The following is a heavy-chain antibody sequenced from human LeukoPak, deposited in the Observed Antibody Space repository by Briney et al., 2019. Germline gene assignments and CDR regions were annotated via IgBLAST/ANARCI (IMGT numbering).Heavy chain of an antibody. V-gene: IGHV3-64D*06. Sequence: GGSLRLSCAASGFTVSSNFMSWVRQAPGKGLEYVSAISSNGGSTYYADSVKGRFTISRDNSKNTLYLQMSSLRAEDTAVYYCVKALGYCSGGSCLAFDIWGQGTMVTVSS. CDR3: VKALGYCSGGSCLAFDI. D-gene: IGHD2-15*01. CDR1: GFTVSSNF. CDR2: ISSNGGST. J-gene: IGHJ3*02.